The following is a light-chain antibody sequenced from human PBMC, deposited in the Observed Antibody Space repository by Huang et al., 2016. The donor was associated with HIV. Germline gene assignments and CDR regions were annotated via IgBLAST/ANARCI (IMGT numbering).Light chain of an antibody. V-gene: IGKV3-20*01. J-gene: IGKJ4*01. CDR1: RSVSSFH. Sequence: EIVLTQSPGTLSLSPGERATLPCWASRSVSSFHLAWFQQRPGKAPRLLIYGASSRATGIPHRFSGSGSGTDFTLTISRLEPEDSAVYYCQQYGNSSFTFGGGTTVEIK. CDR2: GAS. CDR3: QQYGNSSFT.